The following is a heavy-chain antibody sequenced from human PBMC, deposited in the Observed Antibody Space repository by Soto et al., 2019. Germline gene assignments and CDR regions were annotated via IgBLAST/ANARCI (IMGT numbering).Heavy chain of an antibody. D-gene: IGHD3-10*01. V-gene: IGHV4-39*01. CDR2: FYYSGST. CDR3: ARHLKLIYGSGTQTRRTRLTYFQH. J-gene: IGHJ1*01. CDR1: GGSISSSSYY. Sequence: SETLSLTCTVSGGSISSSSYYWGWIRQPPGKGLEWIGSFYYSGSTYYNPSLKSRVTISVDTSKNQFSLKLSSVSAADTAVYYCARHLKLIYGSGTQTRRTRLTYFQHWGQGTLVTVSS.